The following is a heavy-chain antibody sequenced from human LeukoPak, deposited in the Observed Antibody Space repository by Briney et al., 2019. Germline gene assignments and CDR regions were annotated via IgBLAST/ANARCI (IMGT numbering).Heavy chain of an antibody. J-gene: IGHJ5*02. CDR1: GFTFNSYA. Sequence: PGGSLRLSCAASGFTFNSYAMSWVRQAPGKGPEWVASIKKDGSQKYYVDSVKGRFTISRDNAQNSLYLQMSSLRVEDTAIYSCARVGWELLNLHFDPWGQGTLVTVSS. CDR2: IKKDGSQK. V-gene: IGHV3-7*03. CDR3: ARVGWELLNLHFDP. D-gene: IGHD1-26*01.